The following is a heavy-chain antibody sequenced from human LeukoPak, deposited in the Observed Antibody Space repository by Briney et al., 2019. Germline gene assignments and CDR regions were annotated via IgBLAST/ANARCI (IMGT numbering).Heavy chain of an antibody. CDR3: ARVPHSSGYRDAFVI. V-gene: IGHV4-59*01. Sequence: PSETLSLTCTVSGGSISSYYWSWIRQPPGKGLQWIGYTYYSGSTNYNPSLKSRVTISVDTSENQFSVKLSSVTAADTAVYYCARVPHSSGYRDAFVIWGQGTMVTVSS. CDR1: GGSISSYY. J-gene: IGHJ3*02. D-gene: IGHD3-22*01. CDR2: TYYSGST.